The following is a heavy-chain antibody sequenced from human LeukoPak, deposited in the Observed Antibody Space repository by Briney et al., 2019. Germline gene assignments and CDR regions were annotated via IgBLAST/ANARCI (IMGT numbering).Heavy chain of an antibody. D-gene: IGHD2-15*01. V-gene: IGHV1-24*01. J-gene: IGHJ1*01. CDR3: ARYEPLLRFFQH. Sequence: SVTVSCKVSGYTLTELSMHWVRQAPGKGLEWMGGFYPEDGETIYAQKFQGRVTMTEDTSTDTAYMELSSLRSEDTAVYYCARYEPLLRFFQHWGQGTLVTVSS. CDR2: FYPEDGET. CDR1: GYTLTELS.